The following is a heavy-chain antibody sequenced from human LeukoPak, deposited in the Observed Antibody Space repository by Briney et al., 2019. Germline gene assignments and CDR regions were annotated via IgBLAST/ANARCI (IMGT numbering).Heavy chain of an antibody. V-gene: IGHV3-21*01. CDR2: ISSSSSYI. CDR1: GFTFTSYA. CDR3: ARGATGSFRYSSGWPGDS. D-gene: IGHD6-19*01. Sequence: GGSLRLSCTASGFTFTSYAMTWVRQAPGKGLEWVSSISSSSSYIYYADAVKGRFTISRDNAKNSLYLQMSSLRAEDTAMYYCARGATGSFRYSSGWPGDSWGQGTQVTVSS. J-gene: IGHJ4*02.